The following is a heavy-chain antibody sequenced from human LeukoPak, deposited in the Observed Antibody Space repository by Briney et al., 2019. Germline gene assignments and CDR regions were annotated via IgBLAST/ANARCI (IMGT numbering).Heavy chain of an antibody. D-gene: IGHD3-10*01. Sequence: GGSLRLSCAASGFTFSSYGMSWVRQAPGKGLEWVSAISGSGGSTYYADSVKGRFTISRDNSKNTLYLQMNSLRAEDTAVYYCAKSRPQIDYYGSGSYPHIYYYYYMDVWGKGTTVTISS. CDR2: ISGSGGST. CDR3: AKSRPQIDYYGSGSYPHIYYYYYMDV. CDR1: GFTFSSYG. J-gene: IGHJ6*03. V-gene: IGHV3-23*01.